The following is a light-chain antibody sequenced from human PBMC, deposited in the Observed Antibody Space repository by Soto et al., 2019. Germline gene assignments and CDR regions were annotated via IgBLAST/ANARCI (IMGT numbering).Light chain of an antibody. J-gene: IGLJ2*01. Sequence: QSALTQPRSVSGSPGQSVTISCTGTSSDVGGYNYVSWYQQHPGKAPKLMIYYVSKRPSGVPDRFSGSKSGNTASLTISGLQAEEEADYYCCSYAGSDRVVFGGGTQLTVL. CDR3: CSYAGSDRVV. CDR2: YVS. CDR1: SSDVGGYNY. V-gene: IGLV2-11*01.